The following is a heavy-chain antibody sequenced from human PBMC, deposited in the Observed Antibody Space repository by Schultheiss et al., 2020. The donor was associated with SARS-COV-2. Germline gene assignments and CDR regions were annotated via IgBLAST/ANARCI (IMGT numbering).Heavy chain of an antibody. CDR3: ARAGSVGCSSTSCSYGMDV. CDR2: IYYSGST. Sequence: SETLSLTCTVSGGSISSYYWSWIRQPAGKGLEWIGYIYYSGSTNYNPSLKSRVTISVDTSKNQFSLKLSSVTAADTAVYYCARAGSVGCSSTSCSYGMDVWGQGTTVTVSS. J-gene: IGHJ6*02. CDR1: GGSISSYY. D-gene: IGHD2-2*01. V-gene: IGHV4-59*01.